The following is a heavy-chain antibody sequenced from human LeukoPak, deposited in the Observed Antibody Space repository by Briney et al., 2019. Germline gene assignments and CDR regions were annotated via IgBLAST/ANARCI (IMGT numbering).Heavy chain of an antibody. CDR1: GGSFSGYY. J-gene: IGHJ6*04. V-gene: IGHV4-34*01. D-gene: IGHD3-10*01. Sequence: SETLSLTCAVYGGSFSGYYWSWIRQPPGKGLEWIGEINHSGSTNYNPSLKSRVTISADTSKNQFSLKLSSVTAADTAVYYCARSQAVVRGTPKGGMDVWGKGTTVTVSS. CDR3: ARSQAVVRGTPKGGMDV. CDR2: INHSGST.